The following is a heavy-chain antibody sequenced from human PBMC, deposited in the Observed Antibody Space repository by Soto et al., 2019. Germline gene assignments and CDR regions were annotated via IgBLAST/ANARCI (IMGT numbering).Heavy chain of an antibody. J-gene: IGHJ6*02. D-gene: IGHD3-9*01. CDR1: GFNSGNYW. V-gene: IGHV3-7*03. CDR3: SRGTDLRHCTGYSCPGIDV. Sequence: EVQLVESGGGLVQPGGSLRLSCAASGFNSGNYWMSWVRQAPGKGLEWVANIAQDGSETFYMGSVRGRFTISRDNRKNSLFLQMKSLRVEDTALYYCSRGTDLRHCTGYSCPGIDVWGQGTTVTVSS. CDR2: IAQDGSET.